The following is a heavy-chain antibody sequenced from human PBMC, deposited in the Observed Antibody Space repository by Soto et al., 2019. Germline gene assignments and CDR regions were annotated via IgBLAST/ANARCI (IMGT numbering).Heavy chain of an antibody. D-gene: IGHD6-13*01. CDR1: GFTFSSYG. Sequence: GGSLRLSCAASGFTFSSYGMHWVRQAPGKGLEWVAVIWYDGSNKYYADSVKGRFTISRDNSKNTLYLQMNSLRAEDTAVYYCARSPNPDSSSWPRRNYYYYYGMDVWGQGTTVTVSS. CDR2: IWYDGSNK. V-gene: IGHV3-33*01. CDR3: ARSPNPDSSSWPRRNYYYYYGMDV. J-gene: IGHJ6*02.